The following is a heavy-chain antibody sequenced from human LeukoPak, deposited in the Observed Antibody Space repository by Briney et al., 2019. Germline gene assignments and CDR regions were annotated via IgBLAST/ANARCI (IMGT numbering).Heavy chain of an antibody. Sequence: ASVKASCKASVYTFTSYDINWVRQATGQRLEWMRWMNPNSGNTGYAQKFQGRVTMTRNTSISTDYMELSSLRSEDTAVYYCARGNKQGPTYIWGSYRYLFDYWGQGTLVTVSS. CDR3: ARGNKQGPTYIWGSYRYLFDY. D-gene: IGHD3-16*02. V-gene: IGHV1-8*01. J-gene: IGHJ4*02. CDR2: MNPNSGNT. CDR1: VYTFTSYD.